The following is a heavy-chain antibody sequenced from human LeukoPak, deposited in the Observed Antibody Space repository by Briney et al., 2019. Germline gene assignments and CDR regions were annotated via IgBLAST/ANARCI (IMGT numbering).Heavy chain of an antibody. J-gene: IGHJ6*02. CDR1: GFTVSSNY. CDR3: ARGACSSTSCYGFYYYGMDV. Sequence: GGSLRLSRAASGFTVSSNYMSWVRQAPGKGLEWVSVIYSGGSTYYADSVKGRFTISRHNSKNTLYLQMNSLRAEDTAVYYCARGACSSTSCYGFYYYGMDVWGQGTTVTVSS. CDR2: IYSGGST. D-gene: IGHD2-2*01. V-gene: IGHV3-53*04.